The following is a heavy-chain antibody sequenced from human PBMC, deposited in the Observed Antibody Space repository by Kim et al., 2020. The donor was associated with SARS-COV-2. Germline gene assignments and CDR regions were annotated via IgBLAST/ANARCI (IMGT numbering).Heavy chain of an antibody. Sequence: NNNPPLKRRVTISVDTSKNQFSLKLSSVTAADTAVYYCARTAAGYWYFDLWGRGTLVTVSS. CDR3: ARTAAGYWYFDL. V-gene: IGHV4-59*01. D-gene: IGHD6-13*01. J-gene: IGHJ2*01.